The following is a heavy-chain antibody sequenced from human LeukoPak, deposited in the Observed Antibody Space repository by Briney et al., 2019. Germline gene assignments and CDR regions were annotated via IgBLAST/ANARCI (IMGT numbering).Heavy chain of an antibody. D-gene: IGHD2-2*01. J-gene: IGHJ4*02. CDR3: ARAPITSPFYFDY. V-gene: IGHV3-20*04. CDR2: INWSGGST. CDR1: GFAFAEPG. Sequence: GGSLRLSCTASGFAFAEPGMSWGREIPRKGLEWGSGINWSGGSTGYADPLRGRFTISRDNAKNSLYLQMDSLRAEDTALYYCARAPITSPFYFDYWGQGTLVTVSS.